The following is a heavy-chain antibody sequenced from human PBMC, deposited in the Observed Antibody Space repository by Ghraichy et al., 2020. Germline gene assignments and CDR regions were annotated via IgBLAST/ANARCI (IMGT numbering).Heavy chain of an antibody. V-gene: IGHV2-5*02. CDR2: IYWDDDK. CDR3: ALLGDNPLSVLNGIAAAGYFDY. Sequence: SGPTLVKPTQTLTLTCTFSGFSLSTSGVGVGWIRQPPGKALEWLALIYWDDDKRYSPSLKSRLTITKDTSKNQVVLTMTNMDPVDTATYYCALLGDNPLSVLNGIAAAGYFDYWGQGTLVTVSS. D-gene: IGHD6-13*01. J-gene: IGHJ4*02. CDR1: GFSLSTSGVG.